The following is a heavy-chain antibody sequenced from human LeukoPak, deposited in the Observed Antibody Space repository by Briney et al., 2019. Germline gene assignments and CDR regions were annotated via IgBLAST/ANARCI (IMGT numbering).Heavy chain of an antibody. CDR1: GGSISGYY. D-gene: IGHD2-15*01. CDR2: IYYSGST. V-gene: IGHV4-59*01. Sequence: PSETLSLTCTVSGGSISGYYWNWIRQPPGKGLEWIGYIYYSGSTNYNPSLKSRVTMSLDTSKNQFSLKLRSVTAADTAVYHCARDSGSNFDYWGQGTLVTVSS. CDR3: ARDSGSNFDY. J-gene: IGHJ4*02.